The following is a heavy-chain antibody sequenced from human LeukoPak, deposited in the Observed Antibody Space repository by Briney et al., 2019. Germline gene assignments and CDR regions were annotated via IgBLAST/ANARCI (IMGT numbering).Heavy chain of an antibody. CDR3: ARDPGRITMVRGVNPSYYYYYGMDV. Sequence: PSETLSLTCTVSGGSISSYYWSWIRQPPGKGLEWIGYIYYSGSTNYNPSLKSRVTISVDTSKNQFSLKLSSVTAADTAVYYCARDPGRITMVRGVNPSYYYYYGMDVWGQGTTVTVSS. J-gene: IGHJ6*02. D-gene: IGHD3-10*01. V-gene: IGHV4-59*01. CDR2: IYYSGST. CDR1: GGSISSYY.